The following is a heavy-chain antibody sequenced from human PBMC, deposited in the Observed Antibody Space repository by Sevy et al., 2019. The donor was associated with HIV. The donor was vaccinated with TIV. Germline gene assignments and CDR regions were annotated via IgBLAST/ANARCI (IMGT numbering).Heavy chain of an antibody. D-gene: IGHD3-3*01. CDR1: GGSISTHS. CDR3: ARLYDPRGRMEFDP. Sequence: SETLSLTCTFSGGSISTHSWSWIRRPPGKGLEWIGYMYYSGSTNYNPSLKIRVTMSMDASKNQFSLNLSSVTAADTAVYYCARLYDPRGRMEFDPWGQGTLVTVSS. J-gene: IGHJ5*02. CDR2: MYYSGST. V-gene: IGHV4-59*11.